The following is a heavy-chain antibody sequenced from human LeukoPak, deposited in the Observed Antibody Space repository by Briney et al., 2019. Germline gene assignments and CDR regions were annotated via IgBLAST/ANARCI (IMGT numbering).Heavy chain of an antibody. CDR2: IYTSGST. D-gene: IGHD3-16*02. CDR3: ARGDYDYVWGSYRFQPVYDY. CDR1: GGSFSGYY. V-gene: IGHV4-34*01. J-gene: IGHJ4*02. Sequence: SETLSLTCAVYGGSFSGYYWSWIRQPPGKGLEWIGRIYTSGSTNYNPSLKSRVTISVDTSKNQFSLKLSSVTAADTAVYYCARGDYDYVWGSYRFQPVYDYWGQGTLVTVSS.